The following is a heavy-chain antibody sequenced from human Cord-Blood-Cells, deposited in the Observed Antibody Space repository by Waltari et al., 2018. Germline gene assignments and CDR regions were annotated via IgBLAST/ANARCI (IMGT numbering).Heavy chain of an antibody. V-gene: IGHV4-34*01. CDR2: INHSGST. D-gene: IGHD3-10*01. Sequence: QVQLQQWGAGLLKPSETLSLTCAVYGGSFSGYYWSWIRQPPGKGLEWIGEINHSGSTNYNPSLKSRVTRSVDTSKNQFSLKLSSVTAADTAVYYCARVPGIDYWGQGTLVTVSS. CDR3: ARVPGIDY. J-gene: IGHJ4*02. CDR1: GGSFSGYY.